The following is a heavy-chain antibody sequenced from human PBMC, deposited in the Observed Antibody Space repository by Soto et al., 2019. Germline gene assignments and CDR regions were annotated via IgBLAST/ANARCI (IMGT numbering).Heavy chain of an antibody. CDR3: AKDKGVFNWATSYFDY. Sequence: GGSLRLSCTASGIAFSNYAMSWVRQAPRKGLEWVSTISTSGGRPYYTDSVKGRFTISRDNSKNTLFLQMNSPRPEDTAVYYCAKDKGVFNWATSYFDYWGQGALVTVSS. CDR2: ISTSGGRP. CDR1: GIAFSNYA. D-gene: IGHD1-1*01. J-gene: IGHJ4*02. V-gene: IGHV3-23*01.